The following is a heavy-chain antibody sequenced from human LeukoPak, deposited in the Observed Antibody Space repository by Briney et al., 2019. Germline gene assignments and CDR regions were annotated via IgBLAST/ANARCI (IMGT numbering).Heavy chain of an antibody. Sequence: GSLRLSRAASGFTFSSYGMHWVRQAPGKGLEWVAVIWYDGSNKYYADSVKGRFTISRDNSKNTLYLQMNSLRAEDTAVYYCARDPTRQGVIRYYFDYWGQGTLVTVSS. V-gene: IGHV3-33*08. CDR3: ARDPTRQGVIRYYFDY. D-gene: IGHD3-10*01. CDR2: IWYDGSNK. J-gene: IGHJ4*02. CDR1: GFTFSSYG.